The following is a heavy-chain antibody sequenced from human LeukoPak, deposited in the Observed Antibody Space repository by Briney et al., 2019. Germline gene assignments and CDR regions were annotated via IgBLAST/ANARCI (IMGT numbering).Heavy chain of an antibody. Sequence: ASVKVSRKASGYTFAGYYIHCVRQAPGQGLEWLGWINPNSTTTHYEQKFQGRVTMTRDTSISTAYMELRRLRSDDTAMYYCARVRDRMTGYKFDYWGQGTLVTVSS. CDR2: INPNSTTT. D-gene: IGHD5-18*01. J-gene: IGHJ4*02. CDR3: ARVRDRMTGYKFDY. V-gene: IGHV1-2*02. CDR1: GYTFAGYY.